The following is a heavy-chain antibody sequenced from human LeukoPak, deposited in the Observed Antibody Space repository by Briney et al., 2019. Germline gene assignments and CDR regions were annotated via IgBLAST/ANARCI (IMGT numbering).Heavy chain of an antibody. J-gene: IGHJ5*02. CDR2: IFHSGST. CDR3: ARCSGSYGAFWFDP. V-gene: IGHV4-38-2*01. D-gene: IGHD1-26*01. CDR1: GYSISSNYY. Sequence: SETLSLTCAVSGYSISSNYYWGWIRQPPGKGLEWIGSIFHSGSTYYNPSLKSRVTISVDTSKNQFSLKLSSVAGADTAVYYCARCSGSYGAFWFDPWGQGTLVTVSS.